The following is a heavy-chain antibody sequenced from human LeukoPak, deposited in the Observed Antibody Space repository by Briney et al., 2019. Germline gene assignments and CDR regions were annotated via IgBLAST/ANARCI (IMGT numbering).Heavy chain of an antibody. V-gene: IGHV4-34*01. CDR3: ARGGPAAGTLRYYYYGMDV. J-gene: IGHJ6*02. Sequence: PSETLSLTCAVYGGSFSGYYWSWIRQPPGKGLEWIGEINHSGSTNYNPSLKSRVTISADTSKNQFSLKLSSVTAADTAVYYCARGGPAAGTLRYYYYGMDVWGQGTTVTVSS. D-gene: IGHD6-13*01. CDR1: GGSFSGYY. CDR2: INHSGST.